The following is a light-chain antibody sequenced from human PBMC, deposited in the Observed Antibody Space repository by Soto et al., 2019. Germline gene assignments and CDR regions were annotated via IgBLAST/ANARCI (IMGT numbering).Light chain of an antibody. CDR3: CSSTSSSPYV. CDR2: DVS. J-gene: IGLJ1*01. V-gene: IGLV2-14*01. Sequence: QSALTQPDSVSGSPGQSITISCTGTGSDVGRYNYVSWYQQYPGKAPKLTIYDVSNRPLGVSNRFSGSKSGNTASLTISGLHDEDEADYYCCSSTSSSPYVFGTGTKVTVL. CDR1: GSDVGRYNY.